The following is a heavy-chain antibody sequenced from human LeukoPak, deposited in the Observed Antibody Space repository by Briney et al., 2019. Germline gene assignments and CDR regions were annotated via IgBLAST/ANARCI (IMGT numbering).Heavy chain of an antibody. CDR3: AKDLTTTVTAPDY. Sequence: PGGSLRLSCAASGFSFSTYWMHWVRQAPGKGLVWVSRINSDGSNINYADSVKGRFTISRDNAKNTLYLQMNSLRAEDTAVYYCAKDLTTTVTAPDYWGQGTLVTVSS. D-gene: IGHD4-17*01. CDR1: GFSFSTYW. V-gene: IGHV3-74*01. J-gene: IGHJ4*02. CDR2: INSDGSNI.